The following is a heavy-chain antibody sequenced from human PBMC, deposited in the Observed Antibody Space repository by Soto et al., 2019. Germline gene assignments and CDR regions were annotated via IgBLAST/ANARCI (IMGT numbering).Heavy chain of an antibody. V-gene: IGHV4-39*01. Sequence: SETLSLTCTVSGGSISSSSYYWGWIRQPPGKGLEWIGSIYYSGSTYYNPSLKSRVTISVDTSKNQFSLKLSSVTAADTAVYYCARIGFVIWSGYPDFGFDPWGQGTLVTVSS. CDR3: ARIGFVIWSGYPDFGFDP. J-gene: IGHJ5*02. CDR1: GGSISSSSYY. CDR2: IYYSGST. D-gene: IGHD3-3*01.